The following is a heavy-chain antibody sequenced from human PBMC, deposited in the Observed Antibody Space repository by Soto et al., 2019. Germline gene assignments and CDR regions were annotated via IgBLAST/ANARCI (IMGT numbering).Heavy chain of an antibody. J-gene: IGHJ5*02. CDR2: IYYSGST. V-gene: IGHV4-59*01. D-gene: IGHD3-9*01. Sequence: SETLSLTCTVSGGSISSYYWSWIRQPPGKGLEWIGYIYYSGSTNYNPSLKSRVTISVDTSKNQFSLKLSSVTAADTAVYYCARGPDYDILTGYYNWFDPWGQGTLVTVSS. CDR1: GGSISSYY. CDR3: ARGPDYDILTGYYNWFDP.